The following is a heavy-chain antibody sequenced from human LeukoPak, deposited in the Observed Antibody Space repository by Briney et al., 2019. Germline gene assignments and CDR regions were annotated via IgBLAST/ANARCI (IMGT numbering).Heavy chain of an antibody. J-gene: IGHJ4*02. CDR3: ARVGPTGYFDY. CDR1: GFTFNIYT. CDR2: ISSSSSSI. V-gene: IGHV3-21*01. D-gene: IGHD4-17*01. Sequence: GGSLRLSCAASGFTFNIYTMNWVRQAPGKGLEWVSSISSSSSSIHYADSVKGRFPISRDNAKNSLYLQMNSLRAEDTAVYYCARVGPTGYFDYWGQKTLVTVSS.